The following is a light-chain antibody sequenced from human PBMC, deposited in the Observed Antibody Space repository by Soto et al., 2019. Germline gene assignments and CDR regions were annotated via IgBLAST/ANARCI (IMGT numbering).Light chain of an antibody. J-gene: IGKJ4*01. V-gene: IGKV1-9*01. CDR1: QGISTF. CDR3: QQLNSYPLT. Sequence: DIQLTQSPSFLSASVGDRVTITCRASQGISTFLAWYQQKPGKAPKLLIYAASILQSGVPSRFRGSGSRTDFTLTTSRLQPEDFATYFCQQLNSYPLTFGGGTKVDIK. CDR2: AAS.